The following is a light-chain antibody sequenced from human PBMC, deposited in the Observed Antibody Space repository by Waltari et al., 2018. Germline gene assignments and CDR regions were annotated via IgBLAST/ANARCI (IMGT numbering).Light chain of an antibody. CDR2: AAI. Sequence: DIQMTQSPSSLSASVGDTVTITCRASQGISSHLNWFQQKPGKAPKLLISAAITLQSGVPSRFSGSGSGTEFTLTIRSLQPEDFATYYCLHHNSYPYSFGQGTKVEIK. CDR1: QGISSH. J-gene: IGKJ2*03. CDR3: LHHNSYPYS. V-gene: IGKV1-17*01.